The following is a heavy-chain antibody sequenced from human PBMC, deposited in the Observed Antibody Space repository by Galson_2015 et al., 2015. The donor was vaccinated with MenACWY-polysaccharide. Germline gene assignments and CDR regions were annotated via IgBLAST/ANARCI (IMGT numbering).Heavy chain of an antibody. CDR3: AREREHCDGITCYKPFDI. CDR2: IKSDGSIT. CDR1: GLRFSSFW. J-gene: IGHJ3*02. D-gene: IGHD2-2*02. Sequence: SLRLSCAASGLRFSSFWMNWVRQVPGEGLVWVSRIKSDGSITTYADSVKGRFTISRDNAKNTLYLQMNSLRAEDTAVYCCAREREHCDGITCYKPFDIWGQGTMVTVSS. V-gene: IGHV3-74*01.